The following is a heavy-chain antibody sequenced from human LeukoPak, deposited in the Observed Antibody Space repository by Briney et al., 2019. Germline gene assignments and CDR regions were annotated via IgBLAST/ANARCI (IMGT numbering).Heavy chain of an antibody. D-gene: IGHD1-26*01. CDR3: AREYPKGGSYRFDP. CDR2: INHSGST. CDR1: GGSFSGYY. V-gene: IGHV4-34*01. Sequence: SETLSLTCAVYGGSFSGYYWSWIRQPPGKGLEWIGEINHSGSTNYNPSLKSRVTISVDTSKNQFSLKLSSVTAADTAVYYCAREYPKGGSYRFDPWGQGTLVTVSS. J-gene: IGHJ5*02.